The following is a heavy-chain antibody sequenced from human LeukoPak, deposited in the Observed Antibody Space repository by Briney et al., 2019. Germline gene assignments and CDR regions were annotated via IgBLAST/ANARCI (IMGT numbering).Heavy chain of an antibody. J-gene: IGHJ5*02. Sequence: GGSLRLSCAASGFTFSSYGMHWVRQAPGKGLEWVALIWYDGGNKYFADSVKGRFTISRDNAKNSLYLQMNSLGAEDTAVYYCVRVRYCSSTNCHGGWFDPWGQGTLVTVSS. V-gene: IGHV3-33*01. D-gene: IGHD2-2*01. CDR1: GFTFSSYG. CDR2: IWYDGGNK. CDR3: VRVRYCSSTNCHGGWFDP.